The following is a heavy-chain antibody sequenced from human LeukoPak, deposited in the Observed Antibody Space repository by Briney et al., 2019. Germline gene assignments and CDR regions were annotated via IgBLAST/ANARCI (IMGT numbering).Heavy chain of an antibody. J-gene: IGHJ1*01. Sequence: GASVTVSFKASGYTFTSYDINWVRQAPGQGHEWMGCMNPNSGNTGYAQKFQGRVTMTRNTSISTAYMELSSLRSEDTAVYYCAIPQKYYYGSGSTKGKYFQDWGQGTLVTVSA. CDR2: MNPNSGNT. CDR3: AIPQKYYYGSGSTKGKYFQD. CDR1: GYTFTSYD. D-gene: IGHD3-10*01. V-gene: IGHV1-8*02.